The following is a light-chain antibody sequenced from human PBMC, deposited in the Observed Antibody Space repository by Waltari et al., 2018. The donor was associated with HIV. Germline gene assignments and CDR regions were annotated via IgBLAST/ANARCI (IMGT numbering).Light chain of an antibody. CDR1: QSVGSF. V-gene: IGKV1-5*03. CDR3: QQYHTYLT. CDR2: QAS. J-gene: IGKJ2*01. Sequence: DIRMAQSPSTLSASVGDRVTITCRASQSVGSFLAWYQRKPGKAPKLLIFQASSLQTGLPSRFSGSGSGTYFTLTITSLQPEDFASYYCQQYHTYLTFGQGTDLE.